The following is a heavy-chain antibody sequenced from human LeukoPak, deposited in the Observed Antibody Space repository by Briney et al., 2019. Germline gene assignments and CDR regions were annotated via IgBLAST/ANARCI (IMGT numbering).Heavy chain of an antibody. CDR1: GGSITSSSYY. V-gene: IGHV4-39*07. CDR3: ARGQYQLLQRPRSPYYYYYMDV. D-gene: IGHD2-2*01. Sequence: SETLSLTCTVSGGSITSSSYYWGWIRQPPGKGLEWIGNFYYSGSTYYNPSLKSRVTISVDTSKNQFSLKLSSVTAADTAVYYCARGQYQLLQRPRSPYYYYYMDVWGKGTTVTVSS. CDR2: FYYSGST. J-gene: IGHJ6*03.